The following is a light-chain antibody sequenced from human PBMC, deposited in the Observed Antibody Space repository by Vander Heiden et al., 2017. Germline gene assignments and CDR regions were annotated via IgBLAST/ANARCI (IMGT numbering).Light chain of an antibody. CDR3: QQTATSPQT. J-gene: IGKJ1*01. Sequence: DIQMTQSPSPLSASVGDRVTITCRASQSVRGYLNWYQQRPGKAPNLLIYAASSLQSGVPSRFSGSGSGIDFTLTITSLQPEDFATYYCQQTATSPQTFGRGTKVEIK. CDR2: AAS. CDR1: QSVRGY. V-gene: IGKV1-39*01.